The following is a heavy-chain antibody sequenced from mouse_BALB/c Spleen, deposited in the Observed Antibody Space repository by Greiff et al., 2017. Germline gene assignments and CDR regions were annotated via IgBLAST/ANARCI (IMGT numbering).Heavy chain of an antibody. CDR2: IYPGDGDT. CDR3: ARNGNYTAYFDY. Sequence: QVQLQQSGAELVRPGSSVKISCKASGYAFSSYWMNWVKQRPGQGLEWIGQIYPGDGDTNYNGKFKGKATLTADKSSSTAYMQLSSLTSEDSAVYFCARNGNYTAYFDYWGQGTTLTVSS. CDR1: GYAFSSYW. V-gene: IGHV1-80*01. J-gene: IGHJ2*01. D-gene: IGHD2-1*01.